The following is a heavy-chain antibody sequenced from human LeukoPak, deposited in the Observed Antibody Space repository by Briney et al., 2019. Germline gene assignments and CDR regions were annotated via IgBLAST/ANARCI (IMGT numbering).Heavy chain of an antibody. CDR3: ARGVNPASPYWFDP. CDR2: IYYSGST. V-gene: IGHV4-59*08. J-gene: IGHJ5*02. Sequence: PSETLSLTCTVSGGSISSYYWSWIRQPPGKGLEWIGYIYYSGSTNYNPSLKSRDTISVDTSKNQFSLKLSSVTAADTAVYYCARGVNPASPYWFDPWGQGTLVTVSS. D-gene: IGHD2-21*01. CDR1: GGSISSYY.